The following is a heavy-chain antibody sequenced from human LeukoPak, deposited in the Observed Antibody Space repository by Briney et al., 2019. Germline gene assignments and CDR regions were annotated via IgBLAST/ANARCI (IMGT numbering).Heavy chain of an antibody. Sequence: SETLSLTCTVSGGSISSSSYYWGWIRQPPGKGLEWIGSIYYSGSTYYNPSLKSRVTISVDTSKNQFSLKLSSVTAADTAVYYCAGRGYYDSSGYYPKFDIWGQGTMVTVSS. CDR1: GGSISSSSYY. CDR3: AGRGYYDSSGYYPKFDI. D-gene: IGHD3-22*01. V-gene: IGHV4-39*07. J-gene: IGHJ3*02. CDR2: IYYSGST.